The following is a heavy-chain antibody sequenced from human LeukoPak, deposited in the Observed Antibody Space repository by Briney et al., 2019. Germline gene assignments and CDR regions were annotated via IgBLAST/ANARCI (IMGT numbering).Heavy chain of an antibody. Sequence: ASVKVSCKASGYTFTSYYMHWVRQAPGQGLEWMGIINPSGGRTSYAQNFQGRVTMTRDTSTSTVNMELSSLRSEDTAVYYCARSGDYRLGTDYWGQGTLVTVSS. J-gene: IGHJ4*02. CDR3: ARSGDYRLGTDY. V-gene: IGHV1-46*01. CDR2: INPSGGRT. CDR1: GYTFTSYY. D-gene: IGHD4-17*01.